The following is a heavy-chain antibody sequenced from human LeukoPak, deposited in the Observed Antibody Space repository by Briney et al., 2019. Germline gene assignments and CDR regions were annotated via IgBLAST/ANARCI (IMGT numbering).Heavy chain of an antibody. J-gene: IGHJ3*02. CDR3: ARDDKRPLVGAFDI. V-gene: IGHV1-18*01. CDR2: ISVYNGIT. D-gene: IGHD6-25*01. CDR1: GYTFISYG. Sequence: ASVKVSCKASGYTFISYGISWVRQAPGQGLEWMGWISVYNGITNYAQRLQGRVTMTTDTSISTAYMELSMLRSDDTAVYYCARDDKRPLVGAFDIWGQGTMVTVSS.